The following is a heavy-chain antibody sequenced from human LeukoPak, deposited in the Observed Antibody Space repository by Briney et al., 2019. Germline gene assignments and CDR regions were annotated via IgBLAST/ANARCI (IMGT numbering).Heavy chain of an antibody. CDR3: ARDTRYCSSTSCYSFFDY. V-gene: IGHV4-59*01. D-gene: IGHD2-2*02. J-gene: IGHJ4*02. CDR1: GGSISSYY. Sequence: SETLSLTCTVSGGSISSYYWSWIRQPPGKGLEWIGYIYYSGSTNYNPSLKSRVTISVDTSKNQFSLKLSSVTAADTAVYYCARDTRYCSSTSCYSFFDYWGQGTLVTVSS. CDR2: IYYSGST.